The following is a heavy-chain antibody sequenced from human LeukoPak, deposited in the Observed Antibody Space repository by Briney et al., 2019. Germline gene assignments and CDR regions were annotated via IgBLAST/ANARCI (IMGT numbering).Heavy chain of an antibody. CDR2: IYNRGRT. J-gene: IGHJ6*04. V-gene: IGHV4-59*01. CDR1: GGSISSYY. D-gene: IGHD6-13*01. Sequence: SETLSLTCTVSGGSISSYYWSWIRQPPWKGLEWIEYIYNRGRTNYNPSLRSRVTILVDTSKNQVSLKVNSVTAADTAVYYCARNWQQLDPYYYYAEMDLWGKGTTVTVSS. CDR3: ARNWQQLDPYYYYAEMDL.